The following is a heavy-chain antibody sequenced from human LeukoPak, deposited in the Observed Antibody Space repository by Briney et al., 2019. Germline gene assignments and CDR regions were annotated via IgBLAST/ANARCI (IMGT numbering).Heavy chain of an antibody. CDR2: ISAYNGNT. CDR1: GYTFTSYG. V-gene: IGHV1-18*04. J-gene: IGHJ4*02. Sequence: ASVKVSCKASGYTFTSYGISWVRQAPGQGLEWMGWISAYNGNTNYAQKLQGRVTMTTDTSTSTAYMELRSLRSDDTAVYYCARLRTYSESYYWDYWGQGTLVTVSS. CDR3: ARLRTYSESYYWDY. D-gene: IGHD1-26*01.